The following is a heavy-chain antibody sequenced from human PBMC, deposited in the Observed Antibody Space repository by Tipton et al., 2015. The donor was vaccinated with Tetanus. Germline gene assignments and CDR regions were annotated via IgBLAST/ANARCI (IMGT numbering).Heavy chain of an antibody. V-gene: IGHV4-61*05. CDR3: ARSGYYSRAYYHYRMDV. D-gene: IGHD3-9*01. J-gene: IGHJ6*02. CDR1: GAFISNSAYY. Sequence: TLSLTCTVSGAFISNSAYYWGWIRQPPGKGLEWIGYVYYSGSTNYNPSLKSRVTISVDTSKNQFSLNLSSVTAADTAVYYCARSGYYSRAYYHYRMDVWGQGTTVSVSS. CDR2: VYYSGST.